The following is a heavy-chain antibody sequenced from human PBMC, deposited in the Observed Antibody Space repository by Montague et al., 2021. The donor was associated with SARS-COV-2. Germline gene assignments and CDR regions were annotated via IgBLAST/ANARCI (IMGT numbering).Heavy chain of an antibody. Sequence: TLSLTCNVSGDFISGSRHFWNWIRQHPGKGLEWIGYIYHTGTTHYRPSLKSRATLSVDISQNQFSLKLNSMTAADTAIYYCARGVSYGSGFLSEWGPGTQVTVSS. CDR3: ARGVSYGSGFLSE. D-gene: IGHD3-10*01. CDR1: GDFISGSRHF. J-gene: IGHJ4*02. V-gene: IGHV4-31*03. CDR2: IYHTGTT.